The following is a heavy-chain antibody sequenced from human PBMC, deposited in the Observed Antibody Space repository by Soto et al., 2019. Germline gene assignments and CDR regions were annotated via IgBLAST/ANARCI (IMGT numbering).Heavy chain of an antibody. CDR1: GGTFSSYT. Sequence: SVKVSCKATGGTFSSYTISWVRQAPGQGLEWMRRIIPILGIANYAQKFQGRVTITADKSTSTAYMELSSLRSEDTAVYYCARETIGFSSSSNWGQGTLVTVSS. D-gene: IGHD6-6*01. J-gene: IGHJ4*02. CDR2: IIPILGIA. CDR3: ARETIGFSSSSN. V-gene: IGHV1-69*04.